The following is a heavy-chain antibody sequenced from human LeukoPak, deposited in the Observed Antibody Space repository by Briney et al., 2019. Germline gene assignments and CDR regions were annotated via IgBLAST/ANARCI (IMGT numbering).Heavy chain of an antibody. J-gene: IGHJ4*02. V-gene: IGHV4-4*07. CDR1: GASISSFH. CDR2: IYSSGST. Sequence: SETLSLTCAVSGASISSFHWTWFRQPAGRGLEWIGLIYSSGSTLYNPSLQSRVAMSVDMTKNQLSLKLTSVTAADAATYYCARKDGDYWGQGTLVIVSS. CDR3: ARKDGDY.